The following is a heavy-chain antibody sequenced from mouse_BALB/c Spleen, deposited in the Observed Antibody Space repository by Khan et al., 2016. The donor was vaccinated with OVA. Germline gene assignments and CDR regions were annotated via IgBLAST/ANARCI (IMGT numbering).Heavy chain of an antibody. CDR1: GFSLTSYG. CDR2: IWAGGST. V-gene: IGHV2-9*02. D-gene: IGHD2-10*02. Sequence: VKLMESGPGLVAPSQSLSITCTVSGFSLTSYGVHWVRQPPGKGLEWLGVIWAGGSTNYNSALMSRLSISKDNSKSQVFLKMNSLQTDDTAMYYCAREGYVNHYAMDYWGQGTAVTVSS. J-gene: IGHJ4*01. CDR3: AREGYVNHYAMDY.